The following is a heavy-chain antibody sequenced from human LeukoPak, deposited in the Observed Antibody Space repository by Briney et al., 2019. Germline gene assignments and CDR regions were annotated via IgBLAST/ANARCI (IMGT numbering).Heavy chain of an antibody. CDR1: GDSISSRSYY. D-gene: IGHD1-26*01. J-gene: IGHJ4*02. CDR3: ARLLEDSGSYLYYFDY. CDR2: INYSENT. Sequence: KPSETLSLTCTVSGDSISSRSYYWGWIRLPPGKGLERIGNINYSENTYYDPSLKSQVNISVDTSKNQFSVKLTSVTAADTAVFHCARLLEDSGSYLYYFDYWGQGTLVTGSS. V-gene: IGHV4-39*01.